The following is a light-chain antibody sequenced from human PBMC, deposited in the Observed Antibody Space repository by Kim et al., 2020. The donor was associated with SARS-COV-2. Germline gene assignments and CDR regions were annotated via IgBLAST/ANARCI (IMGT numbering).Light chain of an antibody. J-gene: IGKJ2*01. CDR1: QTINTH. V-gene: IGKV3-15*01. CDR2: DAS. CDR3: QQYTDWPPYT. Sequence: VSPGDRATLPGRASQTINTHLAWYQQKLGQAPRLLMYDASARARGVPARFSGSGSGTEFTLTISSLQSEDFAIYYCQQYTDWPPYTFGQGTKLEI.